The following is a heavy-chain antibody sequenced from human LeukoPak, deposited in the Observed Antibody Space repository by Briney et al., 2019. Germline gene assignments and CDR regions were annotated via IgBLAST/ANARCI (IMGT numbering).Heavy chain of an antibody. CDR1: GGTFSSYA. Sequence: SVKVSCKASGGTFSSYAISWVRQAPGQGLEWMGRIIPILGIANYAQKFQGRVTMTGDTSSSTAYMELSSLRSDDTAMYYCARVGFTSSWSNFDYWGQGTLVTVSS. CDR3: ARVGFTSSWSNFDY. D-gene: IGHD6-13*01. J-gene: IGHJ4*02. CDR2: IIPILGIA. V-gene: IGHV1-69*04.